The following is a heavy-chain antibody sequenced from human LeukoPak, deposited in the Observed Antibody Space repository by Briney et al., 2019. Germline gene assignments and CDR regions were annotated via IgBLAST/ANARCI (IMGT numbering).Heavy chain of an antibody. CDR3: ARDGGYGGDYYYYYYMDV. CDR1: GFTFSSYA. V-gene: IGHV3-30*04. Sequence: GGSLRLSCAASGFTFSSYAMHWVRQAPGKGLEWVAVISYDGSNKYYADSVKGRFTISRDNSKNTLYLQMNSLRAEDTAVYYCARDGGYGGDYYYYYYMDVWGKGTTVTISS. D-gene: IGHD5-18*01. J-gene: IGHJ6*03. CDR2: ISYDGSNK.